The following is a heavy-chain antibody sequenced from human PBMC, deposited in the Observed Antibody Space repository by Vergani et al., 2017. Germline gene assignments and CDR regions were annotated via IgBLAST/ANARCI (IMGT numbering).Heavy chain of an antibody. CDR1: GGSISSYY. V-gene: IGHV4-59*01. J-gene: IGHJ6*03. CDR3: TRGGIVHPPDAGFWSGYMSYYYYYYMDV. CDR2: IYYSGST. Sequence: QVQLQESGPGLVKPSETLSLTCTVSGGSISSYYWSWIRQPPGKGLEWIGYIYYSGSTNYNPSLKSRVTISVDTSKNQFSLKLSSVTAADTAVYYCTRGGIVHPPDAGFWSGYMSYYYYYYMDVWGKGTTVTVSS. D-gene: IGHD3-3*01.